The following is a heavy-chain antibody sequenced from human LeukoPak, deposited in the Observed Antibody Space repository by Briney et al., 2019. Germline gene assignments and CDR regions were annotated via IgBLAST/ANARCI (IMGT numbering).Heavy chain of an antibody. CDR2: IYASGST. Sequence: WQTLSLTCTVSGGSINSYDWGWIRQPAGKGPEWIGRIYASGSTTYYASLKSRLTMSVDTSKNQFSLKLSSVTAADTAVYYCSKYGVYYYGMDVWGEGTTVSVSS. V-gene: IGHV4-4*07. CDR1: GGSINSYD. J-gene: IGHJ6*04. CDR3: SKYGVYYYGMDV. D-gene: IGHD4-17*01.